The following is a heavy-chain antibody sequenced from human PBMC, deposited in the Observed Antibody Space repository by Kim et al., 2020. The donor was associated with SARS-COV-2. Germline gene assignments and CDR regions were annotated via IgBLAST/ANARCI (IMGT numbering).Heavy chain of an antibody. CDR3: ARGRAGVVPAPVLGLGPYYDYYAVDV. D-gene: IGHD3-3*01. Sequence: SETLSLTCAVYGGSFSDYNWSWIRQPPGQGLEWIGEINHTGNTNVSPSLKSRITISVDPSKSQFSLRLKSMTATDTAVYYCARGRAGVVPAPVLGLGPYYDYYAVDVGGRGTPVAVSS. CDR2: INHTGNT. CDR1: GGSFSDYN. J-gene: IGHJ6*02. V-gene: IGHV4-34*01.